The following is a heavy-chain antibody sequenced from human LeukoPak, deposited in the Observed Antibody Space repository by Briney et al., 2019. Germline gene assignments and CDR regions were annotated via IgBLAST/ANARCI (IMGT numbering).Heavy chain of an antibody. Sequence: GASVKVSCKASGYTFTGYYIHWVRQAPGQGLEWMGWMNPNSGNTGYAQKFQGRVTMTRNTSISTAYMELSSLRSEDTAVYYCARAAGATPFDYWGQGTLVTVSS. J-gene: IGHJ4*02. V-gene: IGHV1-8*02. CDR3: ARAAGATPFDY. D-gene: IGHD1-26*01. CDR2: MNPNSGNT. CDR1: GYTFTGYY.